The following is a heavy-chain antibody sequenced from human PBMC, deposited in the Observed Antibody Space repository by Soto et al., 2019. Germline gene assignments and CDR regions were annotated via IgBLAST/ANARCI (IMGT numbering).Heavy chain of an antibody. J-gene: IGHJ6*03. CDR1: GGTFSSYT. Sequence: ASVKVSCKASGGTFSSYTISWVRQAPGQGLEWMGRIIPILGIANYAQKFQGRVTITADKSTSTAYMELSSLRSEDTAVYYCARVIAVAGTSILVGDYYYMDVWGKGTTVTVSS. V-gene: IGHV1-69*02. D-gene: IGHD6-19*01. CDR2: IIPILGIA. CDR3: ARVIAVAGTSILVGDYYYMDV.